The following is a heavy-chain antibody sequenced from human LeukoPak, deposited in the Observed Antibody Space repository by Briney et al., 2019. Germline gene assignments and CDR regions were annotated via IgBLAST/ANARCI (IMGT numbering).Heavy chain of an antibody. CDR3: AKLEKWIPAPFCD. CDR1: GFSVSNNY. D-gene: IGHD5-12*01. J-gene: IGHJ4*02. CDR2: MHSDGRT. Sequence: GGSLRLSCAASGFSVSNNYMNWVRQASGKGLEWVSVMHSDGRTFYADSVKGRFTISRDKSKNMFYLQMDSLRAEDTAVYYCAKLEKWIPAPFCDWGQGTLVTVSS. V-gene: IGHV3-53*01.